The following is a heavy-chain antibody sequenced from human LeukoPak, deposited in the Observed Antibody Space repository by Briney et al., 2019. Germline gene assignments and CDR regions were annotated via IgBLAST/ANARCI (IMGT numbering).Heavy chain of an antibody. Sequence: SGPTLVKPTQTLTLTCTFSGFSLSTSGVGVGWIRQPPGKALEWLALIYWDDDKRYSPSRKRRLTIIKATSKNQVVLTMTNMDPVDTATSYCAHSPLVTHFDYWGQGTLVTVSS. D-gene: IGHD2-21*02. CDR1: GFSLSTSGVG. V-gene: IGHV2-5*02. J-gene: IGHJ4*02. CDR2: IYWDDDK. CDR3: AHSPLVTHFDY.